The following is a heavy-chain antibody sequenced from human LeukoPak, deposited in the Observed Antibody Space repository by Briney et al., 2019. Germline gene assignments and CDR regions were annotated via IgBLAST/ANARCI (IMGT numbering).Heavy chain of an antibody. CDR2: IYPSDLDI. V-gene: IGHV5-51*01. CDR1: GYFFNSYW. Sequence: PGESLKISCEGSGYFFNSYWIAWVRQIPGKGLEWMGIIYPSDLDIRYSPSFQGQITMSVDKSNSIAYLQWNSLKASDTGMYFCARGDPTGGNYHTLDYWGQGTLVTVPS. J-gene: IGHJ4*02. D-gene: IGHD5-24*01. CDR3: ARGDPTGGNYHTLDY.